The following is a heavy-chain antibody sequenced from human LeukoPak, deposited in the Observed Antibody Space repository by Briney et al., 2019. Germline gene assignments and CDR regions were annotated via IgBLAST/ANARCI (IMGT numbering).Heavy chain of an antibody. J-gene: IGHJ4*02. V-gene: IGHV5-51*01. CDR3: ARCGTIGTGGDY. D-gene: IGHD1-1*01. CDR1: DYIFTTYW. Sequence: GASLKISCKGSDYIFTTYWIDWVRHLPGKGLEWMGSIYPGDSDTRYSPSFQGQVTISADKSISTAYLQWSSLKASDSAMYYCARCGTIGTGGDYWGQGTLVTVSS. CDR2: IYPGDSDT.